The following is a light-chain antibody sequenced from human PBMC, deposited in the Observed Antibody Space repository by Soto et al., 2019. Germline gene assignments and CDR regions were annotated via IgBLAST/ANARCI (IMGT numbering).Light chain of an antibody. V-gene: IGKV2-28*01. CDR1: QSLLHSNGYNY. CDR3: MQALQAPFT. CDR2: AGS. Sequence: EIVMTQSPLSLPVXPXEXASIXCKSSQSLLHSNGYNYLDWYLQKPGQSPQLLIYAGSNRASGVPDRFSGSGSGTDFTLKISRVEAEDVAVYYCMQALQAPFTFGPGTKVDIK. J-gene: IGKJ3*01.